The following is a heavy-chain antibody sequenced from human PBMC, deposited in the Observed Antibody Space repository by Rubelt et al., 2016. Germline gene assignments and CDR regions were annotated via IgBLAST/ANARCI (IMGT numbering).Heavy chain of an antibody. Sequence: QVQLVQSGAEVKKPGASVKVSCQASGYTFTSYGISWVRQAPGQGLEWMGWNNPNSGGTNYAQKFQGRVTMTRDTSISTAYMELSRLRSEDTAVYYCARDPNFLDVWGKGTTVTVSS. CDR2: NNPNSGGT. CDR3: ARDPNFLDV. D-gene: IGHD2/OR15-2a*01. V-gene: IGHV1-2*02. J-gene: IGHJ6*04. CDR1: GYTFTSYG.